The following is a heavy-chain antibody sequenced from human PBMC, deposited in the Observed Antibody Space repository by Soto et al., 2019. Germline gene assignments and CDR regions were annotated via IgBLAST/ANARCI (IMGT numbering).Heavy chain of an antibody. Sequence: QVPLQASGPGLVKPSETLSLTCTVSGGSISSYYWSWIRQPPGKGLEWIGYIYYSGSTNYNPSLKSRVTISVDTSKNQFSLKLSSVTAADTAVYYCAQGGVRMDVWGQGTTVTVSS. CDR3: AQGGVRMDV. CDR1: GGSISSYY. V-gene: IGHV4-59*01. J-gene: IGHJ6*02. D-gene: IGHD3-16*01. CDR2: IYYSGST.